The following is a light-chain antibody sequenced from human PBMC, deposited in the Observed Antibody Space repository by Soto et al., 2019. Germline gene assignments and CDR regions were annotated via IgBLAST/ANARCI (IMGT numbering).Light chain of an antibody. CDR1: SSDVGAYNF. V-gene: IGLV2-14*03. Sequence: QSVLTRPASVSGSPGQSITISCTGTSSDVGAYNFVSWHQQHPGKAPKLMIYNVYDRPSGISYRFSGSKSGNTASPTISGLQGEDEADYYCSAYTVSRTYVFGTGTKVTVL. CDR3: SAYTVSRTYV. J-gene: IGLJ1*01. CDR2: NVY.